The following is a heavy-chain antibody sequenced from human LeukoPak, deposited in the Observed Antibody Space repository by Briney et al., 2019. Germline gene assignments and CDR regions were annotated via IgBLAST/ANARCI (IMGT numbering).Heavy chain of an antibody. CDR1: GFTFSSYW. V-gene: IGHV3-7*01. Sequence: PGGSLKLSCAASGFTFSSYWMSWVRQAPGKGLEWMANIKQDGSEKYYVDSVKGRFTISRDNAKNSLYLQMNSLRAEDTAVYYCARENVLRFLERWADAFDIWGQGTMVTVSS. J-gene: IGHJ3*02. CDR3: ARENVLRFLERWADAFDI. D-gene: IGHD3-3*01. CDR2: IKQDGSEK.